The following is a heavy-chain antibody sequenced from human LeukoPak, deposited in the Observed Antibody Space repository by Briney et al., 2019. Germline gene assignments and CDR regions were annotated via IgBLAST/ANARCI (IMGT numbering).Heavy chain of an antibody. D-gene: IGHD3-10*01. Sequence: GGSLRLSCAASGFTFDDYAMHWVRQAPGKGLEWVSGISWNSGSIGYADSVKGRFTISRDNAKNSLYLQMNSLRAEDTALYYCVPGITMVRGVIQRANFDYWGQGTLVTVSS. CDR1: GFTFDDYA. V-gene: IGHV3-9*01. CDR2: ISWNSGSI. J-gene: IGHJ4*02. CDR3: VPGITMVRGVIQRANFDY.